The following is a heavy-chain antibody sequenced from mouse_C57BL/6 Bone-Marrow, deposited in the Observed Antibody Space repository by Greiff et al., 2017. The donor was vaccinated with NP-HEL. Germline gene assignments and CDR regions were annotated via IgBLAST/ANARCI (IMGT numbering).Heavy chain of an antibody. D-gene: IGHD1-1*01. CDR3: ARDGSSYLWYFDV. V-gene: IGHV1-50*01. CDR2: IDPSDSYT. CDR1: GYTFTSYW. J-gene: IGHJ1*03. Sequence: VQLQQPGAELVKPGASVKLSCKASGYTFTSYWMQWVKQRPGQGLEWIGEIDPSDSYTNYNQKFKGKATLTVDTSSITAYMQLSSLTSEDSAVYYCARDGSSYLWYFDVWGTGTTVTVSS.